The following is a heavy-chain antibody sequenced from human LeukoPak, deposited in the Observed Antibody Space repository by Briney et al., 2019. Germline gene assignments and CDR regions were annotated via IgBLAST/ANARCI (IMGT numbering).Heavy chain of an antibody. CDR1: GFTFSSYG. D-gene: IGHD3-22*01. CDR2: ISYDGSNK. Sequence: GGTLRLSCAASGFTFSSYGMHWVRQAPGKGLEWVAVISYDGSNKYYADSVKGRFTISRDNSKNTLYLQMNSLRAEDTAVYYCARGHYYDSSGYLDYWGQGTLVTVSS. CDR3: ARGHYYDSSGYLDY. V-gene: IGHV3-30*03. J-gene: IGHJ4*02.